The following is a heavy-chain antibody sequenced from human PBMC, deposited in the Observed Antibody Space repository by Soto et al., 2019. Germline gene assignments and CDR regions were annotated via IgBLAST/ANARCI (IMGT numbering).Heavy chain of an antibody. CDR3: ARDQVRAIFGVVISSCMVF. Sequence: ASVKVYCKASGYTFTSYGISWVRQVPGQGLEWMGWISAYNGNTNYAQKLQGRVTMTTDTSTSTAYMELRSLRSDDTAVYYCARDQVRAIFGVVISSCMVFWGQGITGTGSS. CDR2: ISAYNGNT. CDR1: GYTFTSYG. J-gene: IGHJ6*02. V-gene: IGHV1-18*01. D-gene: IGHD3-3*01.